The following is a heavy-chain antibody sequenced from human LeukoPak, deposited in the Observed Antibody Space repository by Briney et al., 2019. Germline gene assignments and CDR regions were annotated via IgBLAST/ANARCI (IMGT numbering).Heavy chain of an antibody. J-gene: IGHJ4*02. Sequence: PGGSLRLSCAASGFTFSSYWMSWVRQAPGKGLEWVANIKQDGSEKYYVDSVKGRFTISRDNAKNSLYLQMNSLRAEDTAVYYCARDHYDSSGYYRVYYSYWGQGTLVTVSS. V-gene: IGHV3-7*01. CDR2: IKQDGSEK. CDR3: ARDHYDSSGYYRVYYSY. CDR1: GFTFSSYW. D-gene: IGHD3-22*01.